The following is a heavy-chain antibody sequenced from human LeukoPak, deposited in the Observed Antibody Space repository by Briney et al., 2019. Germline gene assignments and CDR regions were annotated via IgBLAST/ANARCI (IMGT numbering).Heavy chain of an antibody. CDR1: GGSISSYY. V-gene: IGHV4-34*01. D-gene: IGHD6-19*01. Sequence: PSETLSLTCTVSGGSISSYYWSWIRQPPGRGLEWIGEINHSGSTNYNPSLKSRVTISVDTSKNQFSLKLSSVTAADTAVYYCARGPRGSSGWFRPYYFDYWGQGTLVTVSS. CDR3: ARGPRGSSGWFRPYYFDY. J-gene: IGHJ4*02. CDR2: INHSGST.